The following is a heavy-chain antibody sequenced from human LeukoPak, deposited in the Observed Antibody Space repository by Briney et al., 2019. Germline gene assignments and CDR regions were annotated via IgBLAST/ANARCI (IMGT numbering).Heavy chain of an antibody. V-gene: IGHV3-23*01. CDR2: ISGTGGTT. D-gene: IGHD6-13*01. J-gene: IGHJ4*02. CDR1: GFTLSSYV. Sequence: GGSLRLSCAASGFTLSSYVMTWIRQAPGKGLEWVSAISGTGGTTYYLDSVRGRFTISRDRSTNTLYLQMDSLGAEDTALYYCARSLDVEGTHTWYFGRFDYWGQGTLVTVSS. CDR3: ARSLDVEGTHTWYFGRFDY.